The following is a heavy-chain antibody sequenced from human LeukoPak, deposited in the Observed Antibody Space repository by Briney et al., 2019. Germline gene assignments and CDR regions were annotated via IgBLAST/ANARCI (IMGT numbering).Heavy chain of an antibody. D-gene: IGHD5-18*01. CDR2: IYPDDSDT. J-gene: IGHJ4*02. CDR1: GYILTNYW. Sequence: GESLKIYWKGFGYILTNYWIGWVRQLPGKGLEWVRIIYPDDSDTRYSPSFQGQVTISADKSISTAYLQWSSLKASDTAMYSCARLPGYSYGFDYWGQGTLVTVSS. V-gene: IGHV5-51*01. CDR3: ARLPGYSYGFDY.